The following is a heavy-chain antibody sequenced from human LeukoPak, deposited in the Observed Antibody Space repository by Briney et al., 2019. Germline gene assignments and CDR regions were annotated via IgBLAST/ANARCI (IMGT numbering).Heavy chain of an antibody. CDR2: ISYDGSNK. CDR1: GFTFSSYA. Sequence: GGSLRLSCAASGFTFSSYATHWVRQAPGKGLEWVAVISYDGSNKYYADSVKGRFTISRDNSKNTLYLQMNSLRAEDTAVYYCARATLGWDYDFWSGYSGAFDIWGQGTMVTVSS. J-gene: IGHJ3*02. D-gene: IGHD3-3*01. CDR3: ARATLGWDYDFWSGYSGAFDI. V-gene: IGHV3-30-3*01.